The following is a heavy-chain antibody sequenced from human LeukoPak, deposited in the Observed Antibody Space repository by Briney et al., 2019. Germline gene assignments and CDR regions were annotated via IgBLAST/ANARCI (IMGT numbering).Heavy chain of an antibody. CDR3: IPCSSTSCYSDY. CDR2: IRSKANSYAT. D-gene: IGHD2-2*01. Sequence: PGGSPRLSCAASGFTFSGSAMHWVRQASGKGLEWVGRIRSKANSYATAYAASVKGRFTISRDDSKNTAYLQMNSLKTEDTAVYYCIPCSSTSCYSDYWGQGTLVTVSS. V-gene: IGHV3-73*01. CDR1: GFTFSGSA. J-gene: IGHJ4*02.